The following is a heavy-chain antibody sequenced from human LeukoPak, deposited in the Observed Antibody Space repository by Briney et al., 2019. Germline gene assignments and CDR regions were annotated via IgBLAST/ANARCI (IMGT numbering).Heavy chain of an antibody. CDR1: GGSFSGYY. J-gene: IGHJ4*02. D-gene: IGHD1-14*01. Sequence: PSETLSLTCAVYGGSFSGYYWSWIRQPPGKGLEWIGEINHSGSTNYNPSLKSRVTISVDTSKNQFSLKLSSVTAADTAVYYCASVPEPYYFDCWGQGTLVTVS. V-gene: IGHV4-34*01. CDR3: ASVPEPYYFDC. CDR2: INHSGST.